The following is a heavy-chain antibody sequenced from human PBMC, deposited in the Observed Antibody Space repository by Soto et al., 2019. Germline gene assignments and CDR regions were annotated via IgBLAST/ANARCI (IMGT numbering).Heavy chain of an antibody. V-gene: IGHV1-24*01. CDR3: ATAIRPYYYYGMDV. J-gene: IGHJ6*02. Sequence: ASVKVSCKVSGYTLTELSMHWVRQAPGKGLEWMGGFDPEDGETIYAQKFQGRVTMTEDTSTDTAYMELSSLRSEDTAVYYCATAIRPYYYYGMDVWGQGTTVTVSS. CDR2: FDPEDGET. CDR1: GYTLTELS.